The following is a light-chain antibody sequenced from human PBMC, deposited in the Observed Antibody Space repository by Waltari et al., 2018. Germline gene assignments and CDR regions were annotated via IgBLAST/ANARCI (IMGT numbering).Light chain of an antibody. CDR1: QSISVF. CDR2: ASS. Sequence: DIQMTQSPSSLSASVGDRVTITCRASQSISVFLNWYQQKPGKAPKLLIYASSTLHIGVPSRFSGSGSGTDFTLTITSLQPEEFATYYCQQSYITPLTFGGGTKVEI. J-gene: IGKJ4*01. CDR3: QQSYITPLT. V-gene: IGKV1-39*01.